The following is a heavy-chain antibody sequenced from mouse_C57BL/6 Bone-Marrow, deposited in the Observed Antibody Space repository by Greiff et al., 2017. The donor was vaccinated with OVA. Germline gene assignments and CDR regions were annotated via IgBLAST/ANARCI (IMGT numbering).Heavy chain of an antibody. J-gene: IGHJ3*01. V-gene: IGHV14-4*01. D-gene: IGHD1-1*02. Sequence: EVQLQQSGAELVRPGASVKLSCTASGFTFTDDYMHWVKQRPEQGLEWIGWIDPENGDTKYDSKFQGKATIAADTSSNTAYLQLSSLTSEDTAVYYCTYGPWFAYWGQGTLVTVSA. CDR2: IDPENGDT. CDR3: TYGPWFAY. CDR1: GFTFTDDY.